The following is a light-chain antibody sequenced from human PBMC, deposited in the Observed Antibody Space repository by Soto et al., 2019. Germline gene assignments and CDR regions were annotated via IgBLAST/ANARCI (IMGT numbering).Light chain of an antibody. V-gene: IGLV2-11*01. CDR3: CSYAGSYTHYV. CDR1: SSHVGGYNY. CDR2: DVS. Sequence: QSALTQPRSVSGSPGQSVTISCTGTSSHVGGYNYVSWYQQHPGKAPKLMIYDVSKRPSGVPDRFSGSKSGNTASLTISGLQAEDEADYYCCSYAGSYTHYVFGTGTKLTVL. J-gene: IGLJ1*01.